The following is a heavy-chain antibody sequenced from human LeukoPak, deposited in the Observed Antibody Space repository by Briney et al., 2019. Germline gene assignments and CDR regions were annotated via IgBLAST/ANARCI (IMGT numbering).Heavy chain of an antibody. V-gene: IGHV1-69*06. J-gene: IGHJ4*02. CDR3: ARTPYGEPSIFDY. CDR2: IIPIFGTA. D-gene: IGHD4-17*01. Sequence: EASVKVSCKASGYTFTTYAMHWVRQAPGQGLEWMGGIIPIFGTANYAQKFQGRVTITADKSTSTAYMELSSLRSEDTAVYYCARTPYGEPSIFDYWGQGTLVTVSS. CDR1: GYTFTTYA.